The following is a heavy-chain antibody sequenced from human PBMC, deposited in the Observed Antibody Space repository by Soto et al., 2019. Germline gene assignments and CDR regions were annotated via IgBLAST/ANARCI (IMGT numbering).Heavy chain of an antibody. D-gene: IGHD2-2*01. Sequence: SGGSLRLSCAASGFTFSSYGMHWVRQAPGKGLEWVAVIWYDGSNKYYADSVKGRFTISRDDSKNTAYLQMNSLKTEDTAVYYCTRVVPAAMFAVWSPLDYWGEAILITVS. V-gene: IGHV3-33*01. CDR2: IWYDGSNK. CDR3: TRVVPAAMFAVWSPLDY. CDR1: GFTFSSYG. J-gene: IGHJ4*02.